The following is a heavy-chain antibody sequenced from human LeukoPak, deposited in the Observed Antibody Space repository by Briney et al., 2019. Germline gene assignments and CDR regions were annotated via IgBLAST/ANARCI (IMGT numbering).Heavy chain of an antibody. CDR3: ARDVNDYVWGSYRTDY. J-gene: IGHJ4*02. CDR2: ITSSSTYI. V-gene: IGHV3-21*01. CDR1: GFTFSSSG. D-gene: IGHD3-16*02. Sequence: GSLRLSCAASGFTFSSSGMNWVRQAPGKGLEWVSSITSSSTYIYYADSVRGRFTISRDNAKNSLYLQMNSLRAEDTAVYYCARDVNDYVWGSYRTDYWGQGTLVTVSS.